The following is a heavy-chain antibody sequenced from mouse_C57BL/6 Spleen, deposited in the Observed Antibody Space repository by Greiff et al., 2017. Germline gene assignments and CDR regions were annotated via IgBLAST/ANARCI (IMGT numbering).Heavy chain of an antibody. CDR3: TRWDWL. CDR2: IDPETGGT. V-gene: IGHV1-15*01. Sequence: QVQLQQSGAELVRPGASVTLSCKVSGYTFTDYEMHWVKQTPVHGLEWIGAIDPETGGTAYNQKFKGKAILTADKSSSTAYMELRSLTSEDSAVYYCTRWDWLWGQGTTLTVSS. CDR1: GYTFTDYE. D-gene: IGHD4-1*01. J-gene: IGHJ2*01.